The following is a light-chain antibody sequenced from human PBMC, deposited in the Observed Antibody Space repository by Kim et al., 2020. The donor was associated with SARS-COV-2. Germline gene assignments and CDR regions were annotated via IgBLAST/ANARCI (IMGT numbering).Light chain of an antibody. V-gene: IGKV2-28*01. CDR1: QSLLHSNGYNY. J-gene: IGKJ4*01. CDR3: MQALQTL. CDR2: LGS. Sequence: GEPASISCRSSQSLLHSNGYNYLDWYLQKPRQSPQLLIYLGSNRASGVPDRFSGSGSGTDFTLKISRVEAEDVGVYYCMQALQTLFGGGTKVDIK.